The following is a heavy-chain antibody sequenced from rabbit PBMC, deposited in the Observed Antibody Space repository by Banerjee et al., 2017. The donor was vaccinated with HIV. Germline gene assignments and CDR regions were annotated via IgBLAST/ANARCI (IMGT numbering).Heavy chain of an antibody. Sequence: QEQLVESGGGLVQPEGSLTLTCKASGIDFSSYYYMCWVRQAPGKGLEWIACIYTGSSGSTYYASWAKGRFTISKTSSTTVTLQMTSLTAADTATYFCARDSYVGGSYGGQFNLWGPGTLVTVS. CDR2: IYTGSSGST. D-gene: IGHD8-1*01. V-gene: IGHV1S45*01. J-gene: IGHJ4*01. CDR3: ARDSYVGGSYGGQFNL. CDR1: GIDFSSYYY.